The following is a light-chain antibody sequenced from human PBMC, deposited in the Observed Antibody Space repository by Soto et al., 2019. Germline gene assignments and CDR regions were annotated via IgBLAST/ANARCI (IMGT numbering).Light chain of an antibody. CDR2: GAS. CDR1: QRITSNF. V-gene: IGKV3-20*01. Sequence: EIVLTQSPVTLSLSPGERATLSCRASQRITSNFLAWFQQKAGLAPRLLIYGASTRASGVPDRFSGGGSGTDFVLTISRLEPEDFAVYYCQQFHRWPVTFGGGAKVEI. J-gene: IGKJ4*01. CDR3: QQFHRWPVT.